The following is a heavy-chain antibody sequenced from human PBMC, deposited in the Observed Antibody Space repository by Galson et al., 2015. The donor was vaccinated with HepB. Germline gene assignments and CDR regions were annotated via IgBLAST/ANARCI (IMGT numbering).Heavy chain of an antibody. J-gene: IGHJ5*02. CDR2: INPSGGST. Sequence: SVKVSCKASRYTFTSYYMHWVRQAPGQGLEWMGMINPSGGSTSYAQKFQGRVTMTRDTSTSTVYMELSSLRSEDTAVYYCARASSSSWYGGRLGWFDPWGQGTLVTVSS. CDR3: ARASSSSWYGGRLGWFDP. CDR1: RYTFTSYY. D-gene: IGHD6-13*01. V-gene: IGHV1-46*01.